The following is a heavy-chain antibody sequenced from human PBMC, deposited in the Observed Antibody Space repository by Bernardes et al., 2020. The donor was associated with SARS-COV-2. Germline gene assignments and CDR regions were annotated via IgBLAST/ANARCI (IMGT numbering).Heavy chain of an antibody. CDR1: GYTFTGYY. D-gene: IGHD2-2*01. V-gene: IGHV1-2*02. CDR2: INPNSGGT. J-gene: IGHJ6*03. CDR3: ATRGYCSSTSCYLAVVAIDYYMDV. Sequence: ASVKVSCKASGYTFTGYYMHWVRQAPGQGLEWMGWINPNSGGTNYAQKFQGRVTMTRDTSISTAYMELSRLRSDDTAVYYCATRGYCSSTSCYLAVVAIDYYMDVWGKGTTVTGSS.